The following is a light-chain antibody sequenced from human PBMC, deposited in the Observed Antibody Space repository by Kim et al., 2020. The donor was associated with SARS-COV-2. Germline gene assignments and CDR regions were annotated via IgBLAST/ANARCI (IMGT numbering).Light chain of an antibody. V-gene: IGLV3-21*04. CDR3: QVWDSSSDLWV. CDR1: NIGSKS. Sequence: SYELTQPPSVSVAPGKTARITCGGNNIGSKSVHXYQQKPGQAPVLVIYYDSDRPSGIPERFSGSNSGNTATLTISRVEAGDEADYYCQVWDSSSDLWVFG. J-gene: IGLJ3*02. CDR2: YDS.